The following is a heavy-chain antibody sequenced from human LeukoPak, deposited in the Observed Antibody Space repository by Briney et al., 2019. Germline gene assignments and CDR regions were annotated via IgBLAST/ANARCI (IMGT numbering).Heavy chain of an antibody. CDR2: IIPIFGTA. Sequence: SVKVSCKASGGTFSSYAISWVRQAPGQGLEWMGGIIPIFGTANYAQKFQGRVTITADESTSTAYMELSSLRSEDTAVYYCASPTVTTSYYYGMDVWGKGTMVTVSS. V-gene: IGHV1-69*13. J-gene: IGHJ6*04. CDR1: GGTFSSYA. CDR3: ASPTVTTSYYYGMDV. D-gene: IGHD4-17*01.